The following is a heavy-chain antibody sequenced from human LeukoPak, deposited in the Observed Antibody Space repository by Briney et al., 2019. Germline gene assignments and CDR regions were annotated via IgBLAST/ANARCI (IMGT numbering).Heavy chain of an antibody. J-gene: IGHJ6*03. CDR1: GFNYSSYT. CDR2: ISASRDIT. CDR3: VRGSLASGVVVYYYYYLDV. Sequence: GGSLRLSCAASGFNYSSYTMNWVRQAPGMGLEWLSYISASRDITYYADSVKGRFTISRDNAKNSLYLQMNSLRAEDTAVYYCVRGSLASGVVVYYYYYLDVWGKGTTVTVSS. V-gene: IGHV3-48*01. D-gene: IGHD3-3*01.